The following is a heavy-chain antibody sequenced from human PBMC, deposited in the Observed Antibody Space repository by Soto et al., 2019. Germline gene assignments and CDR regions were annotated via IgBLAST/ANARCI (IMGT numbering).Heavy chain of an antibody. CDR2: IIPIFGTA. Sequence: ASVKVSCKASGGTFSSYAISWVRQAPGQGLEWMGGIIPIFGTANYAQKFQGRVTITADESTSTAYMELSSLRSEDTAVYYCATGVTRGDYLHYWGQGTLVTVSS. V-gene: IGHV1-69*13. D-gene: IGHD5-18*01. CDR3: ATGVTRGDYLHY. CDR1: GGTFSSYA. J-gene: IGHJ4*02.